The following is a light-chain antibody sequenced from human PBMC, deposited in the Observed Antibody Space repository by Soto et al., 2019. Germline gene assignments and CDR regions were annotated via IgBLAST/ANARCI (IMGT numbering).Light chain of an antibody. V-gene: IGKV2-28*01. CDR1: QSLLYSNGYNY. J-gene: IGKJ2*01. CDR2: LCS. CDR3: MEALQVPHT. Sequence: IVMTQSPLSLPVTPGEPASISCRSSQSLLYSNGYNYLDWYVQKPGQSPQLLIYLCSNRASGVPDRFSGSGSGTDFTLKISRVEADDVGVYYCMEALQVPHTFGQGTKLEIK.